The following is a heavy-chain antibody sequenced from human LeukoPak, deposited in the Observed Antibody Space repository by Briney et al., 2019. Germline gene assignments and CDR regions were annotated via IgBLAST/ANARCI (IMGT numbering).Heavy chain of an antibody. V-gene: IGHV4-38-2*01. J-gene: IGHJ4*02. D-gene: IGHD6-19*01. Sequence: SETLSLTCDVSGYSISSGFYWAWIRQPPGKGLEWIGNIHHSGSNFYNPSLKSRVSISIDTSKNQFSLNLTPVTAADTAVYYCARSMAVAGGDYWGRGILVTVSS. CDR3: ARSMAVAGGDY. CDR2: IHHSGSN. CDR1: GYSISSGFY.